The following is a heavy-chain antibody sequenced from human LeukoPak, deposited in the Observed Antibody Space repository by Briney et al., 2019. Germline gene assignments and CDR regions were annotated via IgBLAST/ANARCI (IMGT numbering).Heavy chain of an antibody. CDR3: ARGFSAPVRGVNYMDV. J-gene: IGHJ6*03. V-gene: IGHV3-7*04. Sequence: GGSLRLSCAASGFTFSSYWMSWVRQAPGKGLEWVANIKQDGSEKYYVDSVKGRFTISRDNAKNSLYLQMNSLRAEDTAVYYCARGFSAPVRGVNYMDVWGKGTTVTISS. CDR1: GFTFSSYW. CDR2: IKQDGSEK. D-gene: IGHD3-10*01.